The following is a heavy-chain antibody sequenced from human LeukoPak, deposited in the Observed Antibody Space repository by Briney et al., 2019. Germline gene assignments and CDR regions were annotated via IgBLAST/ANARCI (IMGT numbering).Heavy chain of an antibody. D-gene: IGHD5-18*01. CDR2: IYYSGST. CDR3: ARGIPYSYGSHYFDY. Sequence: SETLSLTCTVSGGSISSGDYYWSWIRQPPGKGLEWIGYIYYSGSTYYNPSLKSRVTISVDTSKNQFSLKLSSVTAADTAVYYCARGIPYSYGSHYFDYWRPGTLVTVSS. V-gene: IGHV4-30-4*08. J-gene: IGHJ4*02. CDR1: GGSISSGDYY.